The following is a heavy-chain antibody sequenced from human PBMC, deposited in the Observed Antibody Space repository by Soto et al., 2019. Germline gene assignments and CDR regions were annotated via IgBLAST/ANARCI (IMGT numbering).Heavy chain of an antibody. Sequence: GASVKVSCKVSGYTLTELSMHWVRQAPGKGLEWMGGFDPEDGETIYAQKFQGRVTMTEDTSTDTAYMELSSLRSEDTAVYYCATVGGGATSSGVPFDYWGQGTLVTVSS. V-gene: IGHV1-24*01. CDR2: FDPEDGET. CDR1: GYTLTELS. D-gene: IGHD1-26*01. J-gene: IGHJ4*02. CDR3: ATVGGGATSSGVPFDY.